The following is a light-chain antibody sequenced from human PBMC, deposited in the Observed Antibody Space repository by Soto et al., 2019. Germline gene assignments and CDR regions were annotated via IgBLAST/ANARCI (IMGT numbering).Light chain of an antibody. CDR2: NAF. Sequence: EIVLTQSPGTLSLSPGERATLSCRASQSVSSYLAWYQQKPGQAPRLLIYNAFNRATGIPDRFSGSGSGTDFTLTISRLEPEDFAVYYCQQYGSSPGTFGGGTKVDIK. J-gene: IGKJ4*01. CDR3: QQYGSSPGT. V-gene: IGKV3-20*01. CDR1: QSVSSY.